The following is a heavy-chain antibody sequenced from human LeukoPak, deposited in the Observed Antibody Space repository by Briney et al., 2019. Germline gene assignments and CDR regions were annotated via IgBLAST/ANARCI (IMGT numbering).Heavy chain of an antibody. CDR1: GFIVSSNY. V-gene: IGHV3-53*04. CDR3: ARVRIGWYFDL. D-gene: IGHD2-15*01. Sequence: PGGSLRLSCAPSGFIVSSNYMSWVRQAPGKGLEWVSIIYSGGSTFYADSVKGRFTISGHNSKNTLDLQMNPLRAEDTAVYYCARVRIGWYFDLWGRGTLVTVAS. CDR2: IYSGGST. J-gene: IGHJ2*01.